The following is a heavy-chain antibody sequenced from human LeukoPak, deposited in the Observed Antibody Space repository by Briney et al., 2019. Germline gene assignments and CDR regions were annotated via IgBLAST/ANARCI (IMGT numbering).Heavy chain of an antibody. CDR1: GFSLSGYW. J-gene: IGHJ4*02. D-gene: IGHD1-1*01. CDR2: IAGGDEST. V-gene: IGHV3-23*01. CDR3: ARGVYWSLDY. Sequence: HPGGSLRLSCAASGFSLSGYWMNWVRQSPGKGLEWLATIAGGDESTYYADSVKGRFAISRDNSKNTVFLHMNSLRVEDTAVYYCARGVYWSLDYWGQGTPVTVSS.